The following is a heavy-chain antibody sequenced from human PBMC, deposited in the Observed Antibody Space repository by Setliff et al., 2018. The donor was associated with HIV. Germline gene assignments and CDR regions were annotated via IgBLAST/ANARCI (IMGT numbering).Heavy chain of an antibody. CDR1: GGSISSSSYY. Sequence: SSETLSLTCTVSGGSISSSSYYWGWIRQPPGKGLEWIESIYYTGSTYYNPSLKSRVTMSVDTSKNQFSLRLSSVTAADTAVYYCARHSGAPYSSSSGLFDYWGQGTLVTVSS. D-gene: IGHD6-6*01. V-gene: IGHV4-39*01. CDR2: IYYTGST. CDR3: ARHSGAPYSSSSGLFDY. J-gene: IGHJ4*02.